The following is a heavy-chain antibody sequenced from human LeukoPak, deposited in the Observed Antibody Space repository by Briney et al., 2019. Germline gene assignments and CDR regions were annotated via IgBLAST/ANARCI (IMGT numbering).Heavy chain of an antibody. CDR2: IYSGGGST. V-gene: IGHV3-66*01. J-gene: IGHJ2*01. Sequence: GSSLRLSCAASGFTFSSNYMSWVRQAPGKGLEWVSVIYSGGGSTYYADSVKGRFTISRDKSKNTLFLQMNSLRSEDTAVYYCARDYYGGNSEVISWHFDLWGRGTLVSVSS. CDR1: GFTFSSNY. D-gene: IGHD4-23*01. CDR3: ARDYYGGNSEVISWHFDL.